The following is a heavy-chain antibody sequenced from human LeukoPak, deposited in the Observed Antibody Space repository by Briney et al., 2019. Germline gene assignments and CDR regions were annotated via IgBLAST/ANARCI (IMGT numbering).Heavy chain of an antibody. D-gene: IGHD6-6*01. CDR2: INHSGST. J-gene: IGHJ4*02. Sequence: SETLSLTCAVYGGSFSGYYWSWIRQPPGKGVEWIGEINHSGSTNYNPSLKSRVTISVDTSKNQFSLKLSSVTAADTAVYYCARVEYSSSDVYYFDYWGQGTLVTVPS. CDR1: GGSFSGYY. V-gene: IGHV4-34*01. CDR3: ARVEYSSSDVYYFDY.